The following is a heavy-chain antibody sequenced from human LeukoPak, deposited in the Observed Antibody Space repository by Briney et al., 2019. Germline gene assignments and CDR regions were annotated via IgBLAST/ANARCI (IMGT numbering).Heavy chain of an antibody. Sequence: ASVKVSCKVSGYTLTELSMHWVRQAPGKGLERMGGFDPEDGETIYAQKFQGRVTMTEDTSTDTAYMELSSLRSEDTAVYYCATDQESSSWYYGMDVWGQGTTVTVSS. J-gene: IGHJ6*02. CDR1: GYTLTELS. D-gene: IGHD6-13*01. CDR3: ATDQESSSWYYGMDV. V-gene: IGHV1-24*01. CDR2: FDPEDGET.